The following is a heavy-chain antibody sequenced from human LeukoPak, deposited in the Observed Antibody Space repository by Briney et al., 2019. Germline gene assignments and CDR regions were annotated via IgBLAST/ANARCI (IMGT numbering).Heavy chain of an antibody. J-gene: IGHJ3*02. Sequence: PGGSLRLSCAASGFTVSSNYMSWVRQAPGKGLEWVSVIYSGGSTYYADSVKGRFTISRDNSMNTLYLQMNSLRAEDTAVYYCAREGSAYYYGSGSYSVSDAFDIWGQGTMVTVSS. CDR2: IYSGGST. D-gene: IGHD3-10*01. CDR1: GFTVSSNY. CDR3: AREGSAYYYGSGSYSVSDAFDI. V-gene: IGHV3-53*01.